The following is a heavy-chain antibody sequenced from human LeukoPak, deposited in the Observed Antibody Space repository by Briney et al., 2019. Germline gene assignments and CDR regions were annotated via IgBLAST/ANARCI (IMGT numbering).Heavy chain of an antibody. CDR2: IYYSGRT. J-gene: IGHJ4*02. Sequence: SETLSLTCTVSGGSTSSDYWSWIRQPPGKGLEWIGYIYYSGRTYYNPSLKSRITISVDTSKNQFSLKLSSVTAADTAVYYCARGFYSPHYWGQGTLVSVSS. V-gene: IGHV4-59*01. CDR1: GGSTSSDY. CDR3: ARGFYSPHY. D-gene: IGHD4-11*01.